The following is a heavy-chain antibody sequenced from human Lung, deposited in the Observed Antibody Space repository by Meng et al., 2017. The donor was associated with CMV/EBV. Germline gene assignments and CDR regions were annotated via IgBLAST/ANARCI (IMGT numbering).Heavy chain of an antibody. Sequence: GGSLRLXCVGSGFNFNNYWMNWVRQAPGKGLEWVANINEDGSETYYLDSVKGRLTISRDNAKNSLFLQMNSLRADDTAVYYCARDPRGDGGVTFDYWGQGXLVTVSS. CDR2: INEDGSET. V-gene: IGHV3-7*01. J-gene: IGHJ4*02. CDR3: ARDPRGDGGVTFDY. CDR1: GFNFNNYW. D-gene: IGHD5-24*01.